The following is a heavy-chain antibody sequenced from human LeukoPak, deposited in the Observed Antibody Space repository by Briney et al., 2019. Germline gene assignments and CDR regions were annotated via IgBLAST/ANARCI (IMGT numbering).Heavy chain of an antibody. CDR3: ARAHSGYDLHPRGD. CDR1: GGTFSSYA. V-gene: IGHV1-69*05. Sequence: ASVKVSCKASGGTFSSYAISWVRQAPGQGLEWMGGIIPIFGTANYAQKSQGRVTITTDESTSTAYMELSSLRSEDTAVYYCARAHSGYDLHPRGDWGQGTLVTVSS. J-gene: IGHJ4*02. CDR2: IIPIFGTA. D-gene: IGHD5-12*01.